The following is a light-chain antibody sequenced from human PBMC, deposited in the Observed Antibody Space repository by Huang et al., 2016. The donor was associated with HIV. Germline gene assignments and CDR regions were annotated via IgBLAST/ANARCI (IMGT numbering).Light chain of an antibody. V-gene: IGKV1-27*01. CDR3: QKYNDVPRT. CDR1: QDIDAY. CDR2: AAS. Sequence: DIQMTQSPSSLSASIGDRITISCRASQDIDAYLAWYQHKPGKVPNLLIYAASTVQSGVQSRFSGSGSGTNFTLTIGSLQPEDVGSYYCQKYNDVPRTFGHGTKVEIK. J-gene: IGKJ1*01.